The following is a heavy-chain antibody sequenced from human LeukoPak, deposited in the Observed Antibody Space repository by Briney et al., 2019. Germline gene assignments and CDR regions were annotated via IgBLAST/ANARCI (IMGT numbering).Heavy chain of an antibody. D-gene: IGHD5-12*01. Sequence: GGSLRLSCAASGFTFSSYGMHWVRQAPGRGLEWVAFIRYDGSNKYYADSVKGRFTISRDNSKNTLYLQINSLRAEDTAVYYCAKDKGGYDLFDYWGQGTLVTVSS. J-gene: IGHJ4*02. V-gene: IGHV3-30*02. CDR2: IRYDGSNK. CDR1: GFTFSSYG. CDR3: AKDKGGYDLFDY.